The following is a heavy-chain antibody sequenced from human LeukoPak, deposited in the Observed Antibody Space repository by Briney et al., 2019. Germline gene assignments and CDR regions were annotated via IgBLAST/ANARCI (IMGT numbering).Heavy chain of an antibody. D-gene: IGHD3-22*01. CDR3: ARDPYYDSSGYYYIFSYFDL. Sequence: SETLSLTCTVSGGSISSYYWSWIRQPPGKGLEWIGYIYYSGSTNYNPSLKSRVTISVDTSKNQFSLKLSSVTAADTAVYYCARDPYYDSSGYYYIFSYFDLWGRGTLVTVSS. CDR1: GGSISSYY. V-gene: IGHV4-59*12. CDR2: IYYSGST. J-gene: IGHJ2*01.